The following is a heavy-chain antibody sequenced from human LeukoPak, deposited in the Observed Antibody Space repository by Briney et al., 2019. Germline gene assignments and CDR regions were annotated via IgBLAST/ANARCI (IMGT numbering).Heavy chain of an antibody. D-gene: IGHD6-13*01. J-gene: IGHJ4*02. CDR2: IYYSGNT. Sequence: PSETLSLTCSVSGDSISSNYFYWGWIRQSPGKGLEWIGSIYYSGNTYYNPSLKSRVTISADTSKNQVSLKLNSVTAAAAAVYYCASTSLSISSSWFVFDFWGQGTLVTVSS. CDR1: GDSISSNYFY. CDR3: ASTSLSISSSWFVFDF. V-gene: IGHV4-39*01.